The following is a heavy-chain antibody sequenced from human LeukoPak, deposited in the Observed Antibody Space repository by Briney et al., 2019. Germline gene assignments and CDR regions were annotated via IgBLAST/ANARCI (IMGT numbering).Heavy chain of an antibody. CDR1: GGSISSSSYY. CDR3: ARDRVPTPYNWFDP. V-gene: IGHV4-39*07. D-gene: IGHD4/OR15-4a*01. J-gene: IGHJ5*02. CDR2: IYYSGST. Sequence: SETLSLTCTVSGGSISSSSYYWGWIREPPGKGLEWVGNIYYSGSTYYNPSLESRVTISVDTSMTQFSLRLTSVTAADTAVYHCARDRVPTPYNWFDPWGQGTLVTVSS.